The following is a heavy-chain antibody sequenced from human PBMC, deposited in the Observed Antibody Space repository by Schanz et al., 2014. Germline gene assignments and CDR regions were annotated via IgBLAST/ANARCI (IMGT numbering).Heavy chain of an antibody. CDR1: GFTFSTYA. V-gene: IGHV3-23*04. D-gene: IGHD2-2*01. J-gene: IGHJ4*02. Sequence: VQLVESGGGVVQPGRSLRLSCAASGFTFSTYAMSWVRQAPGKGLEWVSAISGSGGSTYYADSVKGRFTMSRDNSKNTLYLQMNSLRAEDTAVYYCAKDLLYGAPMPLNHLDYWGQGTLVTVSS. CDR2: ISGSGGST. CDR3: AKDLLYGAPMPLNHLDY.